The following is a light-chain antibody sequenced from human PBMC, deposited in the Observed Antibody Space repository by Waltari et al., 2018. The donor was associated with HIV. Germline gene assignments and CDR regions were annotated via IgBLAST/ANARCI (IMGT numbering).Light chain of an antibody. V-gene: IGKV2-28*01. CDR2: LGS. CDR3: MQALQTPYT. J-gene: IGKJ2*01. CDR1: QSLLHSNGYNY. Sequence: DIVMPQSPLSLPVTPGEPASISCRSSQSLLHSNGYNYLDWYLQKPGQSPQLLIYLGSNRASGVPDRFSGSGSGTDFTLKISRVEAEDVGVYYCMQALQTPYTFGLGTKLQIK.